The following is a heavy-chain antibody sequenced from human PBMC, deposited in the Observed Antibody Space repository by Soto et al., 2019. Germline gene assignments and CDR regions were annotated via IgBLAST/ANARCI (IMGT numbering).Heavy chain of an antibody. CDR3: ARGGVYAVDR. CDR2: ISTNNGNT. V-gene: IGHV1-18*04. D-gene: IGHD4-17*01. Sequence: QIQLVQSGGELRKPGASVKVSCKTSGYTFTRNSISWVRQAPGQGLEWMGWISTNNGNTEFAQKFQGRVTLTTDTSTSTAYMELTSLRSDDTAIYYCARGGVYAVDRWGQATLVTVSS. CDR1: GYTFTRNS. J-gene: IGHJ5*02.